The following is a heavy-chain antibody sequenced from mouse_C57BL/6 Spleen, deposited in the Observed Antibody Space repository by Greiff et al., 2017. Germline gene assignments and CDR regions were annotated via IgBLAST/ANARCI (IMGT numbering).Heavy chain of an antibody. CDR3: AKGGYYGSSYHYYAMDY. Sequence: VQLVESGPELVKPGASVKISCKASGYAFSSSWMNWVKQRPGKGLEWIGRIYPGDGDTNYNGKFKGKATLTADKSSSTAYMQLSSLTSEDSAVYFCAKGGYYGSSYHYYAMDYWGQGTPVTVSS. V-gene: IGHV1-82*01. CDR1: GYAFSSSW. D-gene: IGHD1-1*01. J-gene: IGHJ4*01. CDR2: IYPGDGDT.